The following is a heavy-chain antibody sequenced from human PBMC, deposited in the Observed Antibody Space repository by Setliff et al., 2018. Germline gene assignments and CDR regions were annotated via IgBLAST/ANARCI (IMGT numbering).Heavy chain of an antibody. V-gene: IGHV3-7*01. D-gene: IGHD4-17*01. J-gene: IGHJ4*02. CDR1: GFTFNDDW. CDR2: INPDAYKR. CDR3: ARVGDYYVHN. Sequence: PGGSLRLSCAASGFTFNDDWMSWVRQAPGKGLEWVANINPDAYKRNYGDSVRGRFTISSDNAKNLVYLQMNSLRVDDTAIYYCARVGDYYVHNWGQGALVTVSS.